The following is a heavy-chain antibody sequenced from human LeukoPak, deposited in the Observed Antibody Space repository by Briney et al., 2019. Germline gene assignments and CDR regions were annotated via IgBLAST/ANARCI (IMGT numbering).Heavy chain of an antibody. J-gene: IGHJ4*02. D-gene: IGHD2-15*01. CDR2: IRSKANSYAT. Sequence: GGSLKLSCAASGFTFSGSAMHWVRQASGKGLEWVGRIRSKANSYATAYAASVKGRFTISRDDSKNTAYLQMNSLKTEDTAVYYCAKEPYCSGGSCYSGPIDYWGQGTLVTVSS. CDR1: GFTFSGSA. V-gene: IGHV3-73*01. CDR3: AKEPYCSGGSCYSGPIDY.